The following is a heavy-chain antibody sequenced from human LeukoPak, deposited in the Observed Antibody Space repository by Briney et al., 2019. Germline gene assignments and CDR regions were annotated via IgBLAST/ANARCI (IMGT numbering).Heavy chain of an antibody. V-gene: IGHV4-39*01. CDR2: IYYSGST. CDR3: ARRLSNDY. Sequence: SQTLSLTCTASGGSISSSSYYWGWIRQPPGKGLEWIGSIYYSGSTYYNPSLKSRVTISVDTSKNQFSLKLSSVTAADTAVYYCARRLSNDYWGQGTLVTVSS. J-gene: IGHJ4*02. D-gene: IGHD5/OR15-5a*01. CDR1: GGSISSSSYY.